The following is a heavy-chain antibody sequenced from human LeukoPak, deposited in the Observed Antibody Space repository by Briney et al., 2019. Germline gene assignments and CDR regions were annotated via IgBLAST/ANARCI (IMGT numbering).Heavy chain of an antibody. CDR2: INHSGST. CDR1: GGSFSGYY. Sequence: SETLSLTRAVYGGSFSGYYWSWIRQPPGKGLEWIGEINHSGSTNYNPSLKSRVTISVDTSKNQFSLKLSSVTAADTAVYYCARGRRSSVGYYDSSGYYRTKPFDYWSQGTLVTVSS. D-gene: IGHD3-22*01. V-gene: IGHV4-34*01. CDR3: ARGRRSSVGYYDSSGYYRTKPFDY. J-gene: IGHJ4*02.